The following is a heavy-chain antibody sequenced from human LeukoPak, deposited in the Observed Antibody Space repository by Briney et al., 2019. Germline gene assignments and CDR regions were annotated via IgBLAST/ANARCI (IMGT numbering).Heavy chain of an antibody. CDR1: EFTFSSFT. J-gene: IGHJ5*02. V-gene: IGHV3-66*01. Sequence: HPGGSLRLSCAASEFTFSSFTMSWVRQAPGKGLEWVSVIYSGGSTYYADSVKGRFTISRDNSKNALHLQMNSLRAEDTAVYYCAGWFDPWGQGTLVTVSS. CDR2: IYSGGST. CDR3: AGWFDP.